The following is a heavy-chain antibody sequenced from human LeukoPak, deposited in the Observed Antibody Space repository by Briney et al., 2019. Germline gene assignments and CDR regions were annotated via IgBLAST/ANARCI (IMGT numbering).Heavy chain of an antibody. J-gene: IGHJ3*02. Sequence: PSETLSLTCAVSGGSISSYYWSWIRQSPGKGLEWIAYIYHSGNTNYNPSFKGRVTISVDTSKNQFSLKLTSVAAADTAIYYCARQPSGTAAFDIWGQGTMVTVSS. D-gene: IGHD1/OR15-1a*01. CDR1: GGSISSYY. V-gene: IGHV4-59*08. CDR2: IYHSGNT. CDR3: ARQPSGTAAFDI.